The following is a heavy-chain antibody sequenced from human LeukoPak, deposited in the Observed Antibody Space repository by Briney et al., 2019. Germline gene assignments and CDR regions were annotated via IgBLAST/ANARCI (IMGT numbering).Heavy chain of an antibody. CDR2: INHSGST. CDR3: ARFGYYGSGSYYLRAFDI. CDR1: GGSFSGYY. D-gene: IGHD3-10*01. V-gene: IGHV4-34*01. J-gene: IGHJ3*02. Sequence: PSETLSLTCGVYGGSFSGYYWSWIRQPPGKGREWIGEINHSGSTNYKSSLKSRVTISVDTSKNQFSLKLSSVTAADTAVYYCARFGYYGSGSYYLRAFDIWGQGTMVTVSS.